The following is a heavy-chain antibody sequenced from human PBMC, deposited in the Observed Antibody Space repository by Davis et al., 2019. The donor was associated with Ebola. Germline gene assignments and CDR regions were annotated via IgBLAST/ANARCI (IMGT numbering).Heavy chain of an antibody. D-gene: IGHD2-15*01. CDR1: GYSISSGYY. CDR2: INHSGST. J-gene: IGHJ4*02. CDR3: AREEGYCSGGSCYSGYFDY. Sequence: MPSETLSLTCTVSGYSISSGYYWSWIRQPPGKGLKWIGEINHSGSTNYNPSLKSRVTISVDTSKNQFSLKLSSVTAADTAVYYCAREEGYCSGGSCYSGYFDYWGQGTLVTVSS. V-gene: IGHV4-38-2*02.